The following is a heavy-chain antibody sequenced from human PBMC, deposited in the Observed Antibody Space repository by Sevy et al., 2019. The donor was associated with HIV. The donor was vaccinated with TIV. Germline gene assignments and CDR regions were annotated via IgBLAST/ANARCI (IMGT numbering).Heavy chain of an antibody. CDR2: IWYDGINK. CDR3: ARWGNSSGIDY. Sequence: GGSLRLSCTASGFYFGIHWVRQAPGKGREWVALIWYDGINKDYADSVKGRFTISRDNSKNTVFLQMNSLRAEDTGMYYCARWGNSSGIDYWGQGTLVTVSS. V-gene: IGHV3-33*01. J-gene: IGHJ4*02. CDR1: GFYFG. D-gene: IGHD3-22*01.